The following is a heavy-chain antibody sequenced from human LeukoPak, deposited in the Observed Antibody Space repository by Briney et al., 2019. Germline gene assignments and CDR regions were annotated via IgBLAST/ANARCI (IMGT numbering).Heavy chain of an antibody. Sequence: ASVKVSCKASGYTFTSYDINWVRQATGQGLEWMGWMNPNSGNTGYAQKFQGRVTMTRNTSMSTAYMELSSLRSEDTAVYYCARYPKYSSGWYYWGQGTLVTVSS. V-gene: IGHV1-8*01. D-gene: IGHD6-19*01. CDR2: MNPNSGNT. J-gene: IGHJ4*02. CDR1: GYTFTSYD. CDR3: ARYPKYSSGWYY.